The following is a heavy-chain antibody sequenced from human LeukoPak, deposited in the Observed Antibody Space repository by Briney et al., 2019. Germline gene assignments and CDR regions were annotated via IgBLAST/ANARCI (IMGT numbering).Heavy chain of an antibody. V-gene: IGHV3-21*01. CDR1: GFTFSSYS. Sequence: GGSLRLSCAASGFTFSSYSMNWVRQAPGKGLEWVSSISSSSNYIYYADSVKGRLTISRDNAKNSLYLQMNSLRAEDTAVYYCARRAVAGTIDYWGQGTLVTVSS. D-gene: IGHD6-19*01. CDR2: ISSSSNYI. CDR3: ARRAVAGTIDY. J-gene: IGHJ4*02.